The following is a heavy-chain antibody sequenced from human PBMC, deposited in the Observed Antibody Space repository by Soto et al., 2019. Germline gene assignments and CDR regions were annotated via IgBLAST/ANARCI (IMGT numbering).Heavy chain of an antibody. CDR1: GGSISSGEYY. D-gene: IGHD3-22*01. J-gene: IGHJ4*02. CDR2: ISYSGST. Sequence: SETLSLTCTVSGGSISSGEYYWTWIRQPPGKGLEWIGYISYSGSTHYSPSLRSRVSITVDTSKNQFSLNLNSVTAADTAVYYVSRSPYSSGYYYASDYWGQGTQVSVSS. V-gene: IGHV4-30-4*01. CDR3: SRSPYSSGYYYASDY.